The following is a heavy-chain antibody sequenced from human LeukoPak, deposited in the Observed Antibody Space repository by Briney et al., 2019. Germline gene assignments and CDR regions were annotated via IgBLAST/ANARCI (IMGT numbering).Heavy chain of an antibody. CDR3: ARMTYDNSPYHFDF. D-gene: IGHD1-1*01. CDR1: GSSFPNYW. V-gene: IGHV5-51*01. Sequence: GESLKISCQGSGSSFPNYWIGWVRQMPGKGLEWVGLINPGDSDTRYSPSFQGQVTISADKSIRTAYLQWSRLKASDTFTYYCARMTYDNSPYHFDFWGQGTLVTVSS. J-gene: IGHJ4*02. CDR2: INPGDSDT.